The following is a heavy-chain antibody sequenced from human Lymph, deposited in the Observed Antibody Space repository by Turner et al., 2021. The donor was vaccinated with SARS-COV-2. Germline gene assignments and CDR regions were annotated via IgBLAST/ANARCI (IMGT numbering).Heavy chain of an antibody. D-gene: IGHD6-13*01. J-gene: IGHJ6*02. CDR1: GGTFSSYA. CDR2: VTPILGIA. Sequence: QVQLVQSGAEVKKPGSSVKVSCKASGGTFSSYANSWVRQAPGQGVEGVGRVTPILGIANYEKGFRGRVTITANKSTSTAYLGRSSLRSGDTAGYYCGRIAAPGRGGGVFYYYYGMDVWGQGTTVTVSS. V-gene: IGHV1-69*04. CDR3: GRIAAPGRGGGVFYYYYGMDV.